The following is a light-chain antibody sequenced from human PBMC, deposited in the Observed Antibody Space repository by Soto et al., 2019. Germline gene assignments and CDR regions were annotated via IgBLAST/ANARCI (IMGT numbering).Light chain of an antibody. Sequence: EIVVTQSPATLSVSPGDRATLSCTASQNVGINLAWYQQKPGQAPRLLIYAKSTRATGIPARFSGIGSGTEFTLAIRSLQSEDFALYYCLQYNDWPYTFGQGTKLEIK. J-gene: IGKJ2*01. CDR3: LQYNDWPYT. CDR1: QNVGIN. V-gene: IGKV3-15*01. CDR2: AKS.